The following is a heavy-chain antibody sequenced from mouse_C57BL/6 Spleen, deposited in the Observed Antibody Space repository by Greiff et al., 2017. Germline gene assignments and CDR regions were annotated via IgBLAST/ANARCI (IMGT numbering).Heavy chain of an antibody. CDR1: GFTFSSYA. CDR2: ISDGGSYT. CDR3: AREGDYYGSSYLGYFDV. V-gene: IGHV5-4*03. J-gene: IGHJ1*03. Sequence: EVKLMESGGGLVKPGGSLKLSCAASGFTFSSYAMSWVRQTPEKRLEWVATISDGGSYTYYPDNVKGRFTISRDNAKNNLYLQMSHLKSEDTAMYYCAREGDYYGSSYLGYFDVWGTGTTLTVSS. D-gene: IGHD1-1*01.